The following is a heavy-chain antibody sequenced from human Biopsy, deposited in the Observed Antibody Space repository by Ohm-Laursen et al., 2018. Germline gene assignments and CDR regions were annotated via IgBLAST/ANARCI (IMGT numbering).Heavy chain of an antibody. CDR1: GGSISSGGYY. D-gene: IGHD5-12*01. J-gene: IGHJ4*02. CDR2: MYYSGST. Sequence: TLSLTCTVSGGSISSGGYYWGWIRQHPGKGLEWIGHMYYSGSTYYNPSLKSRITISVDTSKNQFSLKLSSVTAADTAVYYCARADMVTTIVDYWGQGTLVTVSS. V-gene: IGHV4-31*03. CDR3: ARADMVTTIVDY.